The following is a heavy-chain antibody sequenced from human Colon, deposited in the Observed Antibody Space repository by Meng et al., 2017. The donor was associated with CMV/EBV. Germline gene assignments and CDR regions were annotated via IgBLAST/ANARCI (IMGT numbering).Heavy chain of an antibody. CDR2: ISSTGNSI. V-gene: IGHV3-48*03. J-gene: IGHJ6*02. Sequence: GGSLRLSCAASGFTFSNYDMKWVRQAPGRGLEGVSYISSTGNSIYYADSVKGRFTISRDNAEKSLHLQMNSLRVEDTAVYYCARGKYSSSRNPYYYYGLDVWGQGTTVTVSS. CDR1: GFTFSNYD. D-gene: IGHD3-22*01. CDR3: ARGKYSSSRNPYYYYGLDV.